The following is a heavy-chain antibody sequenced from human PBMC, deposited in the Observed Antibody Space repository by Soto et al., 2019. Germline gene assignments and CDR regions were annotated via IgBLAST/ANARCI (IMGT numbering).Heavy chain of an antibody. CDR2: IKQDGSEK. J-gene: IGHJ6*03. CDR3: ARGTKWLPGGIVATISHYYYYYYMDV. Sequence: GGSLRLSCAASGFTFSSYWMSWVRQAPGKGLEWVANIKQDGSEKYYVDSVKGRFTISRDNAKNSLYLQMNSLRAEDTAVYYCARGTKWLPGGIVATISHYYYYYYMDVWGKGTTVTVSS. D-gene: IGHD5-12*01. CDR1: GFTFSSYW. V-gene: IGHV3-7*01.